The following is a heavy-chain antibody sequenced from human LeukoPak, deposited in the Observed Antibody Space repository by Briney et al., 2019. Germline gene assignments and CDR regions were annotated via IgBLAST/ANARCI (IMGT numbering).Heavy chain of an antibody. CDR3: ARMSHEIAAADTVSLYYYYYYMDV. CDR1: GGSISSHY. J-gene: IGHJ6*03. V-gene: IGHV4-59*11. D-gene: IGHD6-13*01. CDR2: IYYSGST. Sequence: PSETLSLTCTVSGGSISSHYWSWIRQPPGKGLEWIGYIYYSGSTNYNPSLKSRVTISVDTSKNQFSLKLSSVTAADTAVYYCARMSHEIAAADTVSLYYYYYYMDVWGKGTTVTVSS.